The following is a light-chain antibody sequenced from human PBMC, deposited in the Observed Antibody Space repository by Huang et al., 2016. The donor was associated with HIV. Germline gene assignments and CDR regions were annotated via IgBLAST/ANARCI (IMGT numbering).Light chain of an antibody. V-gene: IGKV3-11*01. Sequence: EIVLTQSPATLSLSPGERATLSCRASQSVSTYLAWYQQKPGQAPRLLNYDASNMATGIPARFSGSGSGTDFTLTISSLGPEDFAVYYCQQRSNWPAFGGGTKVEIK. CDR3: QQRSNWPA. CDR2: DAS. J-gene: IGKJ4*01. CDR1: QSVSTY.